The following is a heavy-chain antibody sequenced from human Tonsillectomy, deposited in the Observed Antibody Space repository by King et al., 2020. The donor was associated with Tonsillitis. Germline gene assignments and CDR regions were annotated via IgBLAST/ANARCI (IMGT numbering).Heavy chain of an antibody. V-gene: IGHV4-38-2*02. D-gene: IGHD3-10*01. J-gene: IGHJ4*02. CDR1: GYSISSGYS. CDR2: IYHSGST. CDR3: ARDGADSYGSGSYKF. Sequence: QLQESGPGLVKPSETLSLTCAVSGYSISSGYSWGWIRQPPGKGLEWIGSIYHSGSTYYNPSLKSRVTISVDTSKNQFSLRLSSVTDADTAVYYCARDGADSYGSGSYKFWGQGTLVTVSS.